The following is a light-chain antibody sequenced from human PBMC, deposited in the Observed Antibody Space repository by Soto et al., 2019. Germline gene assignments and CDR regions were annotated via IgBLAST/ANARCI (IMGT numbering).Light chain of an antibody. V-gene: IGLV2-14*03. CDR3: CSYAGDYMFV. CDR1: SSDVGHPYNY. J-gene: IGLJ1*01. CDR2: KVS. Sequence: QSALTQPASVSGSPGQSITISCTGTSSDVGHPYNYVSWYQQHPGKAPKLLIFKVSNRPSGISGRFSGSKSDNTASLTISGLQAEDEGDYYCCSYAGDYMFVFGTGTKVTVL.